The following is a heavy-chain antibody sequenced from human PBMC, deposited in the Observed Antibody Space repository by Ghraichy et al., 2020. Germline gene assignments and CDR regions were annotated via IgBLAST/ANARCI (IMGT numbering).Heavy chain of an antibody. CDR1: GDSVSSNSAA. Sequence: SETLSLTCAISGDSVSSNSAAWNWIRQSPSRGLEWLGRTYYRSKWYADYAPLLKSRITINPAKSKNQFSLQLNSVTPEDTAVYYCARDRYESSGYFEGFDYWGQGTLVTVSS. CDR2: TYYRSKWYA. V-gene: IGHV6-1*01. D-gene: IGHD3-22*01. CDR3: ARDRYESSGYFEGFDY. J-gene: IGHJ4*02.